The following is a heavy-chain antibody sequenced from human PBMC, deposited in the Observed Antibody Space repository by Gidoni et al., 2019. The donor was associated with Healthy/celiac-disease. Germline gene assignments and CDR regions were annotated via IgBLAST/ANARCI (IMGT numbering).Heavy chain of an antibody. Sequence: QVQLVESGGGVVQPGGSLRLSCAAAGFPFGRSGMHRVRKAPGKGLEWVAVIWYDGSKKYYADSVKGRFTISRDNSKNTLYLQMNSLRAEDTAVYYCAREGGYSYGYDYWGQGTLVTVSS. D-gene: IGHD5-18*01. CDR1: GFPFGRSG. CDR3: AREGGYSYGYDY. CDR2: IWYDGSKK. V-gene: IGHV3-33*01. J-gene: IGHJ4*02.